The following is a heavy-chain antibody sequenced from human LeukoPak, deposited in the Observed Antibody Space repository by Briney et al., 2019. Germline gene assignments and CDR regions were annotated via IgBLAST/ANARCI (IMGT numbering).Heavy chain of an antibody. D-gene: IGHD3-10*01. CDR2: ISSSSSYI. J-gene: IGHJ6*02. V-gene: IGHV3-21*01. CDR3: EKDGDDMDV. Sequence: PGGSLRLSWAASGFTFSSYSMDWVRQAPGKGLEWVSSISSSSSYIYYADSVKGRFTISRDNAKNSLYLQMNSLRDEDTAVYDCEKDGDDMDVWGQGTTVTVSS. CDR1: GFTFSSYS.